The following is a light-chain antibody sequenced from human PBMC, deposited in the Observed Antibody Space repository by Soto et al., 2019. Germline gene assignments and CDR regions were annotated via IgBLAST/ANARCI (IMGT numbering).Light chain of an antibody. J-gene: IGKJ1*01. CDR3: QQYGIAPT. CDR1: QSVSSNY. Sequence: EIVLTQSPGTLSLSPGERATLSCRSSQSVSSNYLAWYQQKPDQAPRLVIYDVSGRATGIPDRFSGSGSGTDFTLTISRLEPEDFAVYSCQQYGIAPTFGQGTKVEIK. V-gene: IGKV3-20*01. CDR2: DVS.